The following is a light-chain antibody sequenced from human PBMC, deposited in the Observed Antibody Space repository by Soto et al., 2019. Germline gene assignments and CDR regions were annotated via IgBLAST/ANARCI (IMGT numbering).Light chain of an antibody. Sequence: QSALTQPASVSGSPGQSITISCTGTSSDVGGYDYVSWYQQHPGKAPKLMIYGVNNRPSGVSHRFSGSKSGNTASLPISGLQVEDEADYYCASYTSTAAYVIGTGTKLTVL. CDR2: GVN. CDR1: SSDVGGYDY. J-gene: IGLJ1*01. V-gene: IGLV2-14*03. CDR3: ASYTSTAAYV.